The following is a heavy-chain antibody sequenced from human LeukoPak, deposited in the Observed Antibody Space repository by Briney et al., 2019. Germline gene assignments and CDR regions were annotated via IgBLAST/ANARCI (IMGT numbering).Heavy chain of an antibody. D-gene: IGHD2-2*01. J-gene: IGHJ4*02. CDR3: ARQANAPSTIDY. CDR2: IYYSGST. CDR1: GGSISSSSYY. V-gene: IGHV4-39*01. Sequence: SETLSLTCTVSGGSISSSSYYWGWIRQPPGKGLHWIGRIYYSGSTYYNPSLKSRVTISVDTSKNQFSLRLSSVTAADTAVYYCARQANAPSTIDYWGQGTLVTVSS.